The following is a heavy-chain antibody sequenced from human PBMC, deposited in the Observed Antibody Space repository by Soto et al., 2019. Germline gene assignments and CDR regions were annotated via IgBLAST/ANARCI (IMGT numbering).Heavy chain of an antibody. D-gene: IGHD1-26*01. Sequence: LGESLKISCKGSGYSFTSYWIGWVRQMPGKGLEWMGIIYPGDSDTRYSPSFQGQVTISADKSISTAYLQWSSLKASDTAMYYCARSHRGSYPNYYYYYGMDVWGQGTTVTVSS. V-gene: IGHV5-51*01. CDR2: IYPGDSDT. J-gene: IGHJ6*02. CDR1: GYSFTSYW. CDR3: ARSHRGSYPNYYYYYGMDV.